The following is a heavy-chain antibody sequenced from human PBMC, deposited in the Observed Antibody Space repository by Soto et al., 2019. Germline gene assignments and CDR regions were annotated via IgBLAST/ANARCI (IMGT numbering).Heavy chain of an antibody. Sequence: GGSLRLSCAVSGFDASVNFMTWVRQAPGKGLEWVSSINNAFTTFYADSVTGRFTISGDNSKNTLYLQMNSLRVEDTAMYYCVRENYYYGMDVWGQGTAVTVSS. CDR3: VRENYYYGMDV. CDR1: GFDASVNF. J-gene: IGHJ6*02. V-gene: IGHV3-66*01. CDR2: INNAFTT.